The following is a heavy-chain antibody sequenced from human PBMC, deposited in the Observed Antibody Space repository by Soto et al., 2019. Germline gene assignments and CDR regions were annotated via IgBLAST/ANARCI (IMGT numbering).Heavy chain of an antibody. Sequence: PGGSLRLSCAASGFTFSSYAMSWVRQAPGKGLEWVSAISGSGGSTYYADSVKGRFTISRDNSKNTLYLQMNSLRAEDTAVYYCAKDLYSSGWYGRVDAFDIWGQGTMVTVSS. D-gene: IGHD6-19*01. J-gene: IGHJ3*02. CDR2: ISGSGGST. CDR1: GFTFSSYA. V-gene: IGHV3-23*01. CDR3: AKDLYSSGWYGRVDAFDI.